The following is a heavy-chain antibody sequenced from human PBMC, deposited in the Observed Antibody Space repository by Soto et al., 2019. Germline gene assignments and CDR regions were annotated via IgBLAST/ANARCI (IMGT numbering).Heavy chain of an antibody. CDR1: GWSLSNYY. CDR3: AADSSGWYVPWDV. CDR2: VHYTGNT. Sequence: VSGWSLSNYYWSWIRQPPGKGLEWFGYVHYTGNTNYNPTLKSRVTKSVDTSKNQFSLKLSSVTAADTAVYYCAADSSGWYVPWDVWGKGITVTVSS. D-gene: IGHD6-19*01. V-gene: IGHV4-59*08. J-gene: IGHJ6*04.